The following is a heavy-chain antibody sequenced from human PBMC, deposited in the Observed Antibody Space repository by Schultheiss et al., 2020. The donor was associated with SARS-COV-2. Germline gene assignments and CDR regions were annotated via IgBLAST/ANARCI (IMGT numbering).Heavy chain of an antibody. CDR1: GFTFSSYS. V-gene: IGHV3-21*01. Sequence: GGSLRLSCAASGFTFSSYSMNWVRQAPGKGLEWVSSISSSSSYTNYADSVKGRFTISRDNAKNSLYLQMNSLRAEDTAVYYCARAFPYSGSYLDYWGQGTLVTVSS. J-gene: IGHJ4*02. CDR3: ARAFPYSGSYLDY. CDR2: ISSSSSYT. D-gene: IGHD1-26*01.